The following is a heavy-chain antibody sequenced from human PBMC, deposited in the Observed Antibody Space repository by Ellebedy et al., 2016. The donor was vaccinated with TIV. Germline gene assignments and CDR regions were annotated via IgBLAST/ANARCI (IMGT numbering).Heavy chain of an antibody. J-gene: IGHJ4*02. V-gene: IGHV3-23*01. CDR2: ISGSGGST. Sequence: GESLKISXAASGFTFSSYAMSWVRQAPGKGLEWVSAISGSGGSTYYADSVKGRFTISRDNSKNTLYLQMNSLRAEDTAVYYCAKERVVRGWFSRSGYFDYWGQGTLVTVSS. CDR1: GFTFSSYA. CDR3: AKERVVRGWFSRSGYFDY. D-gene: IGHD3-10*01.